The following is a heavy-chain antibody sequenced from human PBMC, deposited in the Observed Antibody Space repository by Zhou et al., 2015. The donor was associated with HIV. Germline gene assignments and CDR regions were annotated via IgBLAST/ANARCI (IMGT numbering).Heavy chain of an antibody. CDR3: ARSDTGYCFDP. J-gene: IGHJ5*02. Sequence: QVQLVQSGAEVKKPGSSVKVSCKASGGTFSSYTISWVRQAPGQGLEWMGRIIPILGIANYAQKFQGRVTITADKSTSTAYMELSSLRSEDTAVYYCARSDTGYCFDPWGQGTLVTVSS. CDR2: IIPILGIA. D-gene: IGHD6-13*01. CDR1: GGTFSSYT. V-gene: IGHV1-69*02.